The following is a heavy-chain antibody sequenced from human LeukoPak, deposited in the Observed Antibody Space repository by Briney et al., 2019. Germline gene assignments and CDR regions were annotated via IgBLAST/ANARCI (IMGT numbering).Heavy chain of an antibody. CDR1: GGTFSSYA. CDR3: ARARPNIVVVPAAIYWFDP. D-gene: IGHD2-2*02. J-gene: IGHJ5*02. V-gene: IGHV1-69*05. Sequence: ASVKVSCKASGGTFSSYAISWVQQAPGQGLEWMGGIIPIFGTANYAQKFQGRVTITTDESTSTAYMELSSLRSEDTAVYYCARARPNIVVVPAAIYWFDPWGQGTLVTVSS. CDR2: IIPIFGTA.